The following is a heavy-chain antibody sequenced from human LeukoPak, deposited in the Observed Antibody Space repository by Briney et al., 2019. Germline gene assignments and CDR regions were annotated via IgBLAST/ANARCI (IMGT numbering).Heavy chain of an antibody. J-gene: IGHJ4*02. CDR2: IRSKANSYAT. D-gene: IGHD3-9*01. CDR1: GFTFSGSA. CDR3: TTYDILTGYSSDY. Sequence: PGGSLRLSCAASGFTFSGSAMHWVRQASGKGLEWVGRIRSKANSYATAYAASVKGRFTISRDDSKNTAYLQVNSLKTEDTAVYYCTTYDILTGYSSDYWGQGTLSPSPQ. V-gene: IGHV3-73*01.